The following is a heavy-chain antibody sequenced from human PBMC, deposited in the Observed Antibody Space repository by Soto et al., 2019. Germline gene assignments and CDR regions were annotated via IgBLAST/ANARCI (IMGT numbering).Heavy chain of an antibody. Sequence: ESLKISCKGSGYSFTSYWISWVRELPGKGLEWMGRIDPSDSYTNYSPSFQGHVTISADKSISTAYLQWSSLKASDTAMYYCARQGSSSGYYYNDYWGQGTLVTVSS. J-gene: IGHJ4*02. CDR3: ARQGSSSGYYYNDY. CDR1: GYSFTSYW. V-gene: IGHV5-10-1*01. D-gene: IGHD3-22*01. CDR2: IDPSDSYT.